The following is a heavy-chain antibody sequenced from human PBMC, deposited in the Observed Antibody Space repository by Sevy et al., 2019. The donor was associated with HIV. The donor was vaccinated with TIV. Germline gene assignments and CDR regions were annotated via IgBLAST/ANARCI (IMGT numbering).Heavy chain of an antibody. CDR3: TRHRRRWALGGNWFDP. J-gene: IGHJ5*02. CDR2: ISADNGKT. D-gene: IGHD4-17*01. Sequence: ASVKVSCKASGYTFTSYGITWVRQAPGQGLEWMGWISADNGKTEYAQKVQGRVTMTTDTSTSTAYMELRSLRSDDTAVYYCTRHRRRWALGGNWFDPWGQGTLVTVSS. CDR1: GYTFTSYG. V-gene: IGHV1-18*01.